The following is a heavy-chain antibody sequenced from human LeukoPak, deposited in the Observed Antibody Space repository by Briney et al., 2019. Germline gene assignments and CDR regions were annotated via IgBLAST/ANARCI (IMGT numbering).Heavy chain of an antibody. CDR2: ISAYNGNT. V-gene: IGHV1-18*01. CDR3: ARVAWYYDFWSGYSHFDY. Sequence: ASVKVSCKASGYTFTSYGISWVRQAPGQGLEWMGWISAYNGNTNYAQKLLGRVTMTTDTSTSTAYMELRSLRSDDTAVYYCARVAWYYDFWSGYSHFDYWGQGTLVTVSS. J-gene: IGHJ4*02. CDR1: GYTFTSYG. D-gene: IGHD3-3*01.